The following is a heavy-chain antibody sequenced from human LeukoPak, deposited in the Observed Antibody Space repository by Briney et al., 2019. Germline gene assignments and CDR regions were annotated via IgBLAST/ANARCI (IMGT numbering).Heavy chain of an antibody. CDR3: AKVPGGFGELHDAFDI. V-gene: IGHV3-23*01. CDR1: GFTFSSYA. J-gene: IGHJ3*02. D-gene: IGHD3-10*01. Sequence: GGSLRLSCAASGFTFSSYAMSWVRQAPGKGLEWVSAISGSGGSTYYVDSVKGRFTISRDNSKNTLYLQMNSLRAEDTAVYYCAKVPGGFGELHDAFDIWGQGTMVTVSS. CDR2: ISGSGGST.